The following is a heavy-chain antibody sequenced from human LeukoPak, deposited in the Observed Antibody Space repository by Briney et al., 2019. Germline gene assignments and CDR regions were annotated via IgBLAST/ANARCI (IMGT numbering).Heavy chain of an antibody. CDR2: IKQDESKR. D-gene: IGHD2-2*01. V-gene: IGHV3-7*01. CDR3: AREASLYCSGNDCYWAFDR. Sequence: GGSLRLSCEASGFTFSNYWMSWVRQAPGKGLEWVANIKQDESKRYYVDPVKGRFTISRDNAKNSLYLQINSLRAEDTAVYYCAREASLYCSGNDCYWAFDRWGQGTLVTVSS. CDR1: GFTFSNYW. J-gene: IGHJ5*02.